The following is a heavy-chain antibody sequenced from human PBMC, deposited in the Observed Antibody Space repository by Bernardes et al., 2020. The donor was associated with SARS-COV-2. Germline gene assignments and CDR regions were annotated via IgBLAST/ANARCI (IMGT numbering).Heavy chain of an antibody. CDR3: ARWGDSIAAWSAVNYFDY. D-gene: IGHD6-13*01. CDR1: GGSFSGYY. Sequence: SETLSLTCAVYGGSFSGYYWSWIRQPPGKGLEWIGEINHSGSTNYNPSLKSRVTISVDTSKNQFSLKLSSVTAADTAVYYCARWGDSIAAWSAVNYFDYWGQGTLVTVSS. CDR2: INHSGST. J-gene: IGHJ4*02. V-gene: IGHV4-34*01.